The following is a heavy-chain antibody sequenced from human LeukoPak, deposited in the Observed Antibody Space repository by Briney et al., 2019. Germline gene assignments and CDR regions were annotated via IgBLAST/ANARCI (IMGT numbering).Heavy chain of an antibody. CDR1: GGTFSSYA. Sequence: SVKVSCKASGGTFSSYAINWVRQAPGQGLEWMGGIIPIFGTANYAQKFQGRVTMTEDTSTDTAYMELSSLRSEDTAVYYCATARQAVAGTFDIWGQGTMVTVSS. CDR3: ATARQAVAGTFDI. CDR2: IIPIFGTA. V-gene: IGHV1-69*06. D-gene: IGHD6-19*01. J-gene: IGHJ3*02.